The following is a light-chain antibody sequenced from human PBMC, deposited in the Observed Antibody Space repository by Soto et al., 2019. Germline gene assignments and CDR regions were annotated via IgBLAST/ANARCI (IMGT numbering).Light chain of an antibody. Sequence: VLTQPPSASGTPGQRVTISCSGSSSNIGSNAVSWYQHFPGTAPKVLIYSDDQRPSGVPDRFSGSKSGTSASLAISGLRAEDEADYFCAAWGDSLNTWVFGGGTKVTVL. V-gene: IGLV1-44*01. CDR3: AAWGDSLNTWV. J-gene: IGLJ3*02. CDR1: SSNIGSNA. CDR2: SDD.